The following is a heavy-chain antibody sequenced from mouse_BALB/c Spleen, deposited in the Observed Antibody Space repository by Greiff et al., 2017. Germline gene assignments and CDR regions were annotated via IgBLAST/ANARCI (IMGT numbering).Heavy chain of an antibody. V-gene: IGHV3-2*02. Sequence: EVKLLESGPGLVKPSQSLSLTCTVTGYSITSDYAWNWIRQFPGNKLEWMGYISYSGSTSYNPSLKSRISITRDTSKNQFFLQLNSVTTEDTATYYCAGGDRYDAWFAYWGQGTLVTVSA. J-gene: IGHJ3*01. CDR3: AGGDRYDAWFAY. D-gene: IGHD2-14*01. CDR2: ISYSGST. CDR1: GYSITSDYA.